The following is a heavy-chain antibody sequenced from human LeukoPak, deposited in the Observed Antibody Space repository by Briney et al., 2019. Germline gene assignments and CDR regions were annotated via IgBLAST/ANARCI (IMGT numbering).Heavy chain of an antibody. CDR2: IYNAGRT. CDR3: ARDLPSYYFGSGNIFDP. CDR1: GGSISNYY. J-gene: IGHJ5*02. V-gene: IGHV4-4*07. D-gene: IGHD3-10*01. Sequence: SETLSLTCTVSGGSISNYYWSWIRQPAAKGLEGIGRIYNAGRTNYNASLTSRVTMSVDTSNNQFSLQLSSVTAADTAVYYCARDLPSYYFGSGNIFDPWGQGILVTVSS.